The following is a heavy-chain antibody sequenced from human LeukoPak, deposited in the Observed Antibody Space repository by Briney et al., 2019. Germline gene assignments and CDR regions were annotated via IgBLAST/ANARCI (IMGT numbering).Heavy chain of an antibody. CDR2: IRYDGTNK. Sequence: GGSLRLSCAASGFTFSSYGMHWVRQAPGKGREWLAFIRYDGTNKYYGDSVKGRFTISRDNSKNTLYLQMSSLRAEDTAIYSCAKTTGDNAFDIWGQGTMVTVSS. J-gene: IGHJ3*02. D-gene: IGHD7-27*01. CDR1: GFTFSSYG. CDR3: AKTTGDNAFDI. V-gene: IGHV3-30*02.